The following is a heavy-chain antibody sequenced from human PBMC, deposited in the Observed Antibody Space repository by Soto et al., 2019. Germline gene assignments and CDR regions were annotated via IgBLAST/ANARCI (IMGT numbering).Heavy chain of an antibody. CDR3: AKGTTVFGAVVHYYYYGLDS. V-gene: IGHV1-69*13. D-gene: IGHD3-3*01. CDR1: GYTLTELS. J-gene: IGHJ6*02. CDR2: IIPIFGSA. Sequence: SVKVSCKVSGYTLTELSMHWVRQAPGQGLEWMGGIIPIFGSANYAQNFQGRVTITADESTRTAYMELSRLRSEDTAMYYCAKGTTVFGAVVHYYYYGLDSWGQGTTVTVSS.